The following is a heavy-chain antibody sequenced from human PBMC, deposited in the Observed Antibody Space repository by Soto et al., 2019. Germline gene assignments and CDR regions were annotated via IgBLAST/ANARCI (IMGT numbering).Heavy chain of an antibody. D-gene: IGHD2-21*02. J-gene: IGHJ5*02. CDR2: ISAYNGNT. CDR3: ARDQGFRVVTNSNWFDP. CDR1: GYTFSRYG. V-gene: IGHV1-18*01. Sequence: APVKVSCKASGYTFSRYGIMWVRQAPGQGLEWMGWISAYNGNTNSAEKLRGRLTMTTDASTTTAYMELRSLRSDDTAIYYCARDQGFRVVTNSNWFDPWGQGTLVTVSS.